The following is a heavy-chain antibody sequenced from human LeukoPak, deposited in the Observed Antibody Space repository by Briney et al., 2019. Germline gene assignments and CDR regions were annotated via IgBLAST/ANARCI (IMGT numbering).Heavy chain of an antibody. J-gene: IGHJ4*02. V-gene: IGHV4-59*02. Sequence: PSETLSLTCVVSGASVSSSHWNWIRQLPGKVLEWIGCLSYTGKTDYNPSLTSRVTISLDTPKNQVSLKLRSVTAADTAVYYCSEGYFEPFDHWGQGTLVTVSS. D-gene: IGHD2/OR15-2a*01. CDR3: SEGYFEPFDH. CDR2: LSYTGKT. CDR1: GASVSSSH.